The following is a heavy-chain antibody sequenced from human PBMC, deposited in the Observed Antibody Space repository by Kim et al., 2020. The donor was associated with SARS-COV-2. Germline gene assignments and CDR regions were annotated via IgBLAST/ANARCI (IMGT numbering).Heavy chain of an antibody. D-gene: IGHD3-16*01. CDR2: ISANGGST. J-gene: IGHJ5*01. CDR3: AKELCEREESYGRFDS. CDR1: GLLFSNYA. Sequence: GGSLRLSCAASGLLFSNYAMHWVRQAPGKGLEHISTISANGGSTHYANSVKGRFTISRDNVKSMFYLQMGSLRADDTAVYYCAKELCEREESYGRFDSWG. V-gene: IGHV3-64*01.